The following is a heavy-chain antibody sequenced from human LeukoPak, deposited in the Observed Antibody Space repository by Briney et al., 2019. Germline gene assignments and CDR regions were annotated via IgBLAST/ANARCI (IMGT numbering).Heavy chain of an antibody. D-gene: IGHD3-16*01. J-gene: IGHJ4*02. Sequence: PGGSLRLSCAASGFTFSNAWMSWVRQAPGKGLEWVGRIKSKTDGGTTDYAAPVKGRFTISRDDSKNTAYLQMNSLKTEDTAVYYCTRHVEWGRITKGNDYWGQGTLVTVSS. CDR1: GFTFSNAW. CDR2: IKSKTDGGTT. CDR3: TRHVEWGRITKGNDY. V-gene: IGHV3-15*01.